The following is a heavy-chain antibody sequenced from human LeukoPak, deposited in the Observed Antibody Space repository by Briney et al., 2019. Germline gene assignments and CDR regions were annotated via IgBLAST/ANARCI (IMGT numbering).Heavy chain of an antibody. V-gene: IGHV4-59*08. Sequence: WETLSLTRTVSGGSISSYYWSWIRQPPGKGLEWIGYIYYSGSTNYTPSLKSRVTISVDTSKNQFSLKLTSVTAADTAVYYCARHGVPTSIHGYGMDIWGQGTTVTVSS. CDR1: GGSISSYY. J-gene: IGHJ6*02. CDR3: ARHGVPTSIHGYGMDI. D-gene: IGHD2-21*02. CDR2: IYYSGST.